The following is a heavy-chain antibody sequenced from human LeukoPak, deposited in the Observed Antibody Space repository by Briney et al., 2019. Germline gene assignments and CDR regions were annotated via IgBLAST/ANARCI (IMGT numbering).Heavy chain of an antibody. Sequence: GGPLRLSCAASGFTFSSYSMNWVRQAPGKGLEWVSSISSSSSYIYYADSVKGRFTISRDNAKNSLYLQMNSLRAEDTAVYYCATESLSIAAAGTDAFDIWGQGTMVTVSS. J-gene: IGHJ3*02. CDR2: ISSSSSYI. CDR3: ATESLSIAAAGTDAFDI. D-gene: IGHD6-13*01. V-gene: IGHV3-21*01. CDR1: GFTFSSYS.